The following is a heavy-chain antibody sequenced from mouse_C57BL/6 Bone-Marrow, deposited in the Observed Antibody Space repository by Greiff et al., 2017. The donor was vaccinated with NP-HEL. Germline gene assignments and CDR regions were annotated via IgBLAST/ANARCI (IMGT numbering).Heavy chain of an antibody. V-gene: IGHV1-81*01. Sequence: QVQLKESGAELARPGASVKLSCKASGYTFTSYGISWVKQRTGQGLEWIGEIYPRSGNTYYNEKFKGKATLTADKSSSTAYMELRSLTSEDSAVYFCARGETGTPYYFDYWGQGTTLTVSS. CDR1: GYTFTSYG. J-gene: IGHJ2*01. CDR3: ARGETGTPYYFDY. D-gene: IGHD4-1*01. CDR2: IYPRSGNT.